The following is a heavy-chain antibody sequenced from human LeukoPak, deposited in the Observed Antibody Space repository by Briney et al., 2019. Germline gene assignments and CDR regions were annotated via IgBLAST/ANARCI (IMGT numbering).Heavy chain of an antibody. D-gene: IGHD6-25*01. Sequence: PSETLSLTCTVSGGSISSGSYYWSWIRQPAGKGLEWIGRIYTSGSTNYNPSLKSRVTISVDTSKNQFSLKLSSVTAADTAVYYYARAPQRSLDAFDIWGQGTMVTVSS. V-gene: IGHV4-61*02. CDR1: GGSISSGSYY. CDR2: IYTSGST. CDR3: ARAPQRSLDAFDI. J-gene: IGHJ3*02.